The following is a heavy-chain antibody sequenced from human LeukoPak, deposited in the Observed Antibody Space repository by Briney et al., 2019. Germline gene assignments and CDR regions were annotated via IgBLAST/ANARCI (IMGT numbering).Heavy chain of an antibody. D-gene: IGHD6-6*01. J-gene: IGHJ6*03. V-gene: IGHV1-8*01. Sequence: ASVKVSCKASGYTFTSYDINWVRQATGQGLEWMGWMNPNSGNTGYAQKLQGRVTMTEDTSTDTAYMELSSLRSEDTAVYYCARGRKQLVQRGYYYYYMDVWGKGTTVTVSS. CDR1: GYTFTSYD. CDR2: MNPNSGNT. CDR3: ARGRKQLVQRGYYYYYMDV.